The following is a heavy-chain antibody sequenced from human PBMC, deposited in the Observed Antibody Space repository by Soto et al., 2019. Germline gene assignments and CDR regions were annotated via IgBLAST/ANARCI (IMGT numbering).Heavy chain of an antibody. V-gene: IGHV4-39*01. D-gene: IGHD2-21*02. CDR1: GDSIISRSYY. CDR3: ARQRTSVVTQAYFDV. J-gene: IGHJ4*02. Sequence: SGTLALTCTVPGDSIISRSYYWGWILQPPGKGLEWIGSIYYSGSTYNNPSLRSRVSMSIDTSKDQFSLKLKSVTAADTALYFCARQRTSVVTQAYFDVWGPGYLVTVSS. CDR2: IYYSGST.